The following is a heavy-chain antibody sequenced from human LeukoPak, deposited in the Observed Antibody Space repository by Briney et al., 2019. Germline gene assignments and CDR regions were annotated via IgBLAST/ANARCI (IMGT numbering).Heavy chain of an antibody. Sequence: PGGSLRLSCAASGFIFSSYWMHWVRQAPGKGLVWVSRIKSDGSSTRCAESVKGRFTISRDNAKNTLYLQMNSLRAEDTAVYYCARAGSGSNYYYGLDVWGQGTTVTVSS. J-gene: IGHJ6*02. CDR3: ARAGSGSNYYYGLDV. CDR1: GFIFSSYW. D-gene: IGHD3-10*01. V-gene: IGHV3-74*01. CDR2: IKSDGSST.